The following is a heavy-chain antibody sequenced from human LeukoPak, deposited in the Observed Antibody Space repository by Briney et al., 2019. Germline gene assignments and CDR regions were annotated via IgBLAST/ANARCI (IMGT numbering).Heavy chain of an antibody. CDR2: INPNSGGT. Sequence: ASVKVSCKASGYTFTGYYMHWVRQAPGQGLEWMGRINPNSGGTNYAQKFKGRFTITRDTSISTAYMELSRLRSTDPAVYSCARGGSRYGSPGYWGQGTLVSVSS. J-gene: IGHJ4*02. CDR3: ARGGSRYGSPGY. CDR1: GYTFTGYY. D-gene: IGHD5-18*01. V-gene: IGHV1-2*06.